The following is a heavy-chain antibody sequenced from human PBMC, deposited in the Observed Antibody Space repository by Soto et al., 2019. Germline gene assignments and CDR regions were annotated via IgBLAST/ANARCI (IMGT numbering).Heavy chain of an antibody. D-gene: IGHD3-3*01. J-gene: IGHJ6*02. Sequence: SETLSLTCAVYGGSFSVYYWSWIRQPPGKGLEWIGEINHSGSTNYNPSLKSRVTISVDTSKNQFSLKLSSVTAADTAVHYCARGNYDFWSGYRKYYYGMDVWGQGTTVTVSS. CDR3: ARGNYDFWSGYRKYYYGMDV. CDR2: INHSGST. V-gene: IGHV4-34*01. CDR1: GGSFSVYY.